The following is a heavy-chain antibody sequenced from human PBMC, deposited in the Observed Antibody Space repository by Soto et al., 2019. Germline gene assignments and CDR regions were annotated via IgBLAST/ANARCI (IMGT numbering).Heavy chain of an antibody. Sequence: QVQLQESGPGLVKPSQTLSITCTVSGGSISSGGYYWSWIRQHPGKGLAWIGDIYYSGSTYYNPSIKRRVTISVDTSKSQFSRKLSSVTAADTAVYYCSGDYDSSGYRDHAFAIWGQGTMVNVSS. CDR3: SGDYDSSGYRDHAFAI. CDR2: IYYSGST. D-gene: IGHD3-22*01. V-gene: IGHV4-31*03. CDR1: GGSISSGGYY. J-gene: IGHJ3*02.